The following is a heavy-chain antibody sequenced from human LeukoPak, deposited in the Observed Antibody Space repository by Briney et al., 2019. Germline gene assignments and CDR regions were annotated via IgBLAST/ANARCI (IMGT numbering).Heavy chain of an antibody. CDR1: GFTFSSYG. CDR2: ISYDGSNK. J-gene: IGHJ6*02. Sequence: PGRSLRLSCAASGFTFSSYGMHWVRQAPGKGLEWVAVISYDGSNKYYADSVKGRFTISRDNSKNTLYLQMNSLRAEDTAVYYCAKDPTIFGVVMMGMDVWGQGTKVTVSS. CDR3: AKDPTIFGVVMMGMDV. V-gene: IGHV3-30*18. D-gene: IGHD3-3*01.